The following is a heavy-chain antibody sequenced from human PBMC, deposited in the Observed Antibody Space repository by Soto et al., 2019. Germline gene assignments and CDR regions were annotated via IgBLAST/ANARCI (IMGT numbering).Heavy chain of an antibody. CDR2: INAGNGNT. D-gene: IGHD4-4*01. CDR3: ARGRGTTVTSNDYYYMAV. Sequence: ASVKVSCKASGYTFTSYAMHWVRQAPGQRLEWMGWINAGNGNTKYSQKFQGRVTITRDTSASTAHMELSSLRSEDTALYYWARGRGTTVTSNDYYYMAVWGKGTTVTVSS. J-gene: IGHJ6*03. CDR1: GYTFTSYA. V-gene: IGHV1-3*01.